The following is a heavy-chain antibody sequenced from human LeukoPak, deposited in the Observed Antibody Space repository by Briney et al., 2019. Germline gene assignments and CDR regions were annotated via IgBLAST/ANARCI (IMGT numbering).Heavy chain of an antibody. D-gene: IGHD4-23*01. V-gene: IGHV4-30-4*01. CDR2: LHNSRGT. CDR3: GKVGGNTNS. CDR1: GASITSDIFY. J-gene: IGHJ4*02. Sequence: SETLSLTCTVSGASITSDIFYWNWIRQSPGKGLEWIGALHNSRGTSYNPSLESRLTISVDPSENKFFLKMTSVTDADTATYYCGKVGGNTNSWGQGTLVTVSS.